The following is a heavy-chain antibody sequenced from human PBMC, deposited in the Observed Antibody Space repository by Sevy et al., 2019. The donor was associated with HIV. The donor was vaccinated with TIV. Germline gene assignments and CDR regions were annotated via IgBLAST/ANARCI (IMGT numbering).Heavy chain of an antibody. J-gene: IGHJ3*01. V-gene: IGHV3-7*01. CDR1: GSSFGIHW. Sequence: GGSLRLSCVASGSSFGIHWMSWVRQAPGKGLEWVAKINQDGGKKYYVGSVKGRFTISRDNAKSSLYLQMNSLRVEDTALYYCARDPDPVPGVAFDVWGQGTMVTVSS. CDR3: ARDPDPVPGVAFDV. CDR2: INQDGGKK.